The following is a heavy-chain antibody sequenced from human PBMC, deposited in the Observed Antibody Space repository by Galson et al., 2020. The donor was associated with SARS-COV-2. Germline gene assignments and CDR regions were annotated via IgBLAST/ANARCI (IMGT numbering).Heavy chain of an antibody. V-gene: IGHV4-59*08. Sequence: SETLSLTCTVSGGSISSYYWSWIRQPPGKGLEWIGYIYYSGSTNYNPSLKSRVTISVDTSKNQFSLKLSSVTAADTAVYYCARHSVYYYDSSGYYGLFDYWGQGTLVTVSS. CDR1: GGSISSYY. J-gene: IGHJ4*02. CDR2: IYYSGST. CDR3: ARHSVYYYDSSGYYGLFDY. D-gene: IGHD3-22*01.